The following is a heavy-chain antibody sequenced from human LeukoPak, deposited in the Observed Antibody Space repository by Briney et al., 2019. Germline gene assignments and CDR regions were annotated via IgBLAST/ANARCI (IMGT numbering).Heavy chain of an antibody. D-gene: IGHD2-21*02. J-gene: IGHJ4*02. Sequence: SQTPSLTCAVSGDSVSSITAAWTWIRQSPSRGLEWLGRTYYRSEWFNYYAVSVKSRITINPDTSKNQFSLHLNSMTPEDTAVYYCARERKGDRFDYWGQGTLVTVSS. V-gene: IGHV6-1*01. CDR1: GDSVSSITAA. CDR2: TYYRSEWFN. CDR3: ARERKGDRFDY.